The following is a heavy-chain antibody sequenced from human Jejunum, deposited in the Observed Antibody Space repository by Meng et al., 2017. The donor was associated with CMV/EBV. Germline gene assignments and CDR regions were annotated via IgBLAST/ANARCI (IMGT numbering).Heavy chain of an antibody. CDR1: GFTFHDAW. V-gene: IGHV3-15*01. Sequence: LSCEASGFTFHDAWMSWVRQAPGKGLEWVGLIKKKADGETTDYAAPVKGRFTISRDDSKNTIYLEMNSLKIEDTAVYYCTPGGGGVGDWGQGTLVTVSS. CDR3: TPGGGGVGD. D-gene: IGHD2-8*02. CDR2: IKKKADGETT. J-gene: IGHJ4*02.